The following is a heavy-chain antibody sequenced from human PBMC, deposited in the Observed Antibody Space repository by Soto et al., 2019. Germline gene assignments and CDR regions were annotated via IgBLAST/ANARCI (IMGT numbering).Heavy chain of an antibody. J-gene: IGHJ4*02. Sequence: SETLSLTCTVSGGSISSYYWSWIRQPPGKGLEWIGYIYYSGSTNYNPSLKSRVTISVDTSKNQFSLKLSSVTAADMAVYYCARDKITGLFDYWGQGTLVTVSS. V-gene: IGHV4-59*12. CDR3: ARDKITGLFDY. CDR1: GGSISSYY. D-gene: IGHD2-8*02. CDR2: IYYSGST.